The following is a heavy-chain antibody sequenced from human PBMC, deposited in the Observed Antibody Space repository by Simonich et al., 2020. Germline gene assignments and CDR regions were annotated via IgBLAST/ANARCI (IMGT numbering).Heavy chain of an antibody. CDR1: GGSISSYY. CDR3: ARGGRYCSSTSCYYYYYYMDV. Sequence: QVQLQESGPGLVKPSETLSLTCTVSGGSISSYYWSWIRQPPGKGLEWIGYIYYSGSTNYNPSLKSRVTISVDTSKNQFSLKRSSVTAADTAVYYCARGGRYCSSTSCYYYYYYMDVWGKGTTVTVSS. V-gene: IGHV4-59*12. CDR2: IYYSGST. J-gene: IGHJ6*03. D-gene: IGHD2-2*01.